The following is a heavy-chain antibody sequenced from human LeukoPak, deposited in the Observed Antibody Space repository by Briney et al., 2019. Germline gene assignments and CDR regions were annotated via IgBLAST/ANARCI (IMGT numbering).Heavy chain of an antibody. CDR3: ARLTPGKNWFDP. Sequence: SETLSLTCTVSGGSISSSSYYWGWIRQPPGKGLEWIGSIYYSGSTYYNPSLKSRVTISVDTSKNQFSLKLNSVTAADTAVYYCARLTPGKNWFDPWGHGTLVTVS. CDR1: GGSISSSSYY. J-gene: IGHJ5*02. CDR2: IYYSGST. D-gene: IGHD3-10*01. V-gene: IGHV4-39*01.